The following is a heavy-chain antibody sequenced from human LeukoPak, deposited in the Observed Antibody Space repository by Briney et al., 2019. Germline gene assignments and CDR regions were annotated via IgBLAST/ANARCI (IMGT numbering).Heavy chain of an antibody. V-gene: IGHV1-8*01. CDR1: GYTFSNYD. CDR2: MNPNTGNT. D-gene: IGHD1-14*01. J-gene: IGHJ4*02. CDR3: ARVLPGDH. Sequence: ASVKVSCKASGYTFSNYDISWVRQATGQGLEWMGWMNPNTGNTGYAQKFQGRVTMTSDTSISTAYMELSSLTSDDTAVYYCARVLPGDHWGQGTLVTVSS.